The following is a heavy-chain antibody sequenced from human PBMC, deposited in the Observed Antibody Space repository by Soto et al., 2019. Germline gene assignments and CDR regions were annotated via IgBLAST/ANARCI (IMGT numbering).Heavy chain of an antibody. Sequence: GGSLRLSCAASGFTFSSYAMHWVRQAPGKGLEWVAVISYDGSNKYYADSVKGRFTISRDNSKNTLYLQMNSLRAEDTAVYYCARVMREGERITIFGVVIRPDFGYWGQGTLVTVSS. CDR1: GFTFSSYA. V-gene: IGHV3-30-3*01. D-gene: IGHD3-3*01. J-gene: IGHJ4*02. CDR3: ARVMREGERITIFGVVIRPDFGY. CDR2: ISYDGSNK.